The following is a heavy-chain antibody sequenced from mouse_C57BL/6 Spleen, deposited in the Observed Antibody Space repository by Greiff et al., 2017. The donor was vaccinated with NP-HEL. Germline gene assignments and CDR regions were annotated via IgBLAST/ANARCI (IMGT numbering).Heavy chain of an antibody. CDR2: INPNNGGT. D-gene: IGHD2-10*02. CDR3: ARGGYGPLFAY. CDR1: GYTFTDYY. J-gene: IGHJ3*01. V-gene: IGHV1-26*01. Sequence: VQLQQSGPELVKPGASVKISCKASGYTFTDYYMNWVKQSHGKSLEWIGDINPNNGGTSYNQKFKGKATLTVDKSSSTAYMELRSLTSEDSAVYYCARGGYGPLFAYWGQRTLVTVSA.